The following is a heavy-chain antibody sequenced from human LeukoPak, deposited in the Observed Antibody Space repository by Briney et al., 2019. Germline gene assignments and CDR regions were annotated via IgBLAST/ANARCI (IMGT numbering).Heavy chain of an antibody. Sequence: GGSLRLSCAASGFTVSSNYMNWDRQAPGKGLEWVSVIYSGGSTYYADSVKGRFTISRDNSKNTVYVQMNSLRAEDTAVYYCARLWFGEPYWGQGTLVTVSS. CDR1: GFTVSSNY. V-gene: IGHV3-66*01. CDR3: ARLWFGEPY. D-gene: IGHD3-10*01. CDR2: IYSGGST. J-gene: IGHJ4*02.